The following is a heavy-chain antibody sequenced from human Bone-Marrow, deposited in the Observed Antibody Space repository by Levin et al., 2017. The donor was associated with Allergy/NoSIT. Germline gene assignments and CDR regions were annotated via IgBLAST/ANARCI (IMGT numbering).Heavy chain of an antibody. Sequence: HGESLKISCKGSGYSFTIYWIAWVRQMPGKGLEWMGIIYPGDSDTRYSPSFQGQVTISADKSLSTAYLQWSSLKASDTAMYYCARLYSNSPDYWGQGTLVTVSS. V-gene: IGHV5-51*01. CDR2: IYPGDSDT. J-gene: IGHJ4*02. CDR1: GYSFTIYW. CDR3: ARLYSNSPDY. D-gene: IGHD6-6*01.